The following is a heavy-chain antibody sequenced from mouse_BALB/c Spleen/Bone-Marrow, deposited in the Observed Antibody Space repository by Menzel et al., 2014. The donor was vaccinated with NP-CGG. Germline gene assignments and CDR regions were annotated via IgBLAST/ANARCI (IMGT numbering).Heavy chain of an antibody. CDR1: GYSFTGYF. D-gene: IGHD2-4*01. CDR2: INPYNGDT. J-gene: IGHJ3*01. V-gene: IGHV1-20*02. CDR3: AISGDYDGFAY. Sequence: VQLQQSGPELVKPGASVKISCKASGYSFTGYFMNWVMQSHGKSLAWIGRINPYNGDTFYNQKFKGKATLTVDKSSSTARMELRSLASEDSAGYYCAISGDYDGFAYWGQGTRVTVSA.